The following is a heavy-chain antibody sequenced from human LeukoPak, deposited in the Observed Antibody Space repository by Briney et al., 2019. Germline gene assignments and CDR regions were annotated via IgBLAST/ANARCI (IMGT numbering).Heavy chain of an antibody. V-gene: IGHV3-11*01. J-gene: IGHJ6*03. CDR3: ARVLRYCSGGNCYSGGLGYMDV. D-gene: IGHD2-15*01. Sequence: GGSLRLSCAASGFTFSDYNMRWIRQAPGKGLEWVSSISRSGSTKYYADSVKGRFTISRDNAKNSLFLQMNSLRAEDAAVYYCARVLRYCSGGNCYSGGLGYMDVWGKGTTVTISS. CDR1: GFTFSDYN. CDR2: ISRSGSTK.